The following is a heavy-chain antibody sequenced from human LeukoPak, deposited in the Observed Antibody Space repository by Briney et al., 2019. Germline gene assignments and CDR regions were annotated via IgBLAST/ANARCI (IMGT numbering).Heavy chain of an antibody. Sequence: SETLSLTCTVSGGSISSYYWSWIRQPPGKGLEWIGYTYYSGSTNYNPSLKSRVTISVDTSKNQFSLKLSSVTAADTAVYYCARDSGLVPAGRFDPWGQGTLVTVSS. CDR1: GGSISSYY. D-gene: IGHD2-2*01. CDR3: ARDSGLVPAGRFDP. V-gene: IGHV4-59*01. J-gene: IGHJ5*02. CDR2: TYYSGST.